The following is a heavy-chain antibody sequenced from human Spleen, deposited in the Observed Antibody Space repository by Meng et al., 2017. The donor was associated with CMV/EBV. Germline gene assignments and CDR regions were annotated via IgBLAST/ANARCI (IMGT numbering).Heavy chain of an antibody. D-gene: IGHD6-19*01. V-gene: IGHV1-2*02. CDR1: GYTFTGYY. Sequence: ASVKVSCKASGYTFTGYYIHWVRQAPGQGLEWMGWINPNSGGTNYAQKFQGRVTMTRDTSISTAYMELSRLRSDDTAVYYCARGMEGIVPAIGSVAGILGWFDPWGQGTLVTVSS. J-gene: IGHJ5*02. CDR3: ARGMEGIVPAIGSVAGILGWFDP. CDR2: INPNSGGT.